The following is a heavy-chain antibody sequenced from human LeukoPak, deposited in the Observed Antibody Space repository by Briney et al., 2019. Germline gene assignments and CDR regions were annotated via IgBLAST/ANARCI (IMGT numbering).Heavy chain of an antibody. Sequence: NPSETLSLTCTVSGGSISSYYWSWIRRPPGKGLEWIGYIYYSGSTDYNPSLKSRVTISVDTSKNQFSLKLSSATAADTAVYYCARAGSMFGVVVFDYWGQGILVTVSS. J-gene: IGHJ4*02. CDR3: ARAGSMFGVVVFDY. V-gene: IGHV4-59*01. CDR2: IYYSGST. CDR1: GGSISSYY. D-gene: IGHD3-3*01.